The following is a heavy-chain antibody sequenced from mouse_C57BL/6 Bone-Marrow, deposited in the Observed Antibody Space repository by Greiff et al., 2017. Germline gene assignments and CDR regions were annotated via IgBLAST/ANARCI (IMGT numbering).Heavy chain of an antibody. Sequence: DVQLVESGGGLVKPGGSLKLSCAASGFTFSDYGMHWVRQAPEKGLEWVAYISSGSSTIYYADTVKGRFTISRDNAKNTLFLQMTRRRSEGTAMYYGARMAIYYYGSSYFDYAMDYWGQGTSVTVSS. CDR1: GFTFSDYG. J-gene: IGHJ4*01. V-gene: IGHV5-17*01. D-gene: IGHD1-1*01. CDR2: ISSGSSTI. CDR3: ARMAIYYYGSSYFDYAMDY.